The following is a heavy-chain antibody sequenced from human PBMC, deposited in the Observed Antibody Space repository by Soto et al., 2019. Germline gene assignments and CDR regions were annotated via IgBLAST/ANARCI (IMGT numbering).Heavy chain of an antibody. CDR2: INHSGST. V-gene: IGHV4-34*01. Sequence: SETLSLTCAVYGGSFSGYYWSWMRQPPGKGLEWIGEINHSGSTNYNPSLKSRVTISVDTSKNQFSLKLSSVTAADTAVYYCAREAVAGTSADYWGQGTLVTVSS. D-gene: IGHD6-19*01. J-gene: IGHJ4*02. CDR1: GGSFSGYY. CDR3: AREAVAGTSADY.